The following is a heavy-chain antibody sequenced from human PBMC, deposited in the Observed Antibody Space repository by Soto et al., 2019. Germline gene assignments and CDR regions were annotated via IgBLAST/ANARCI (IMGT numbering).Heavy chain of an antibody. CDR3: ARVGYSYGYHFDY. CDR1: GGTFSSYA. D-gene: IGHD5-18*01. V-gene: IGHV1-69*13. CDR2: IIPIFGTA. Sequence: SVKVSCKASGGTFSSYAISWVRQAPGQGLEWMGGIIPIFGTANYAQKFQGRVTITADESTSTAYMELSSLRSEDTAVYYCARVGYSYGYHFDYWGQGTLVTVSS. J-gene: IGHJ4*02.